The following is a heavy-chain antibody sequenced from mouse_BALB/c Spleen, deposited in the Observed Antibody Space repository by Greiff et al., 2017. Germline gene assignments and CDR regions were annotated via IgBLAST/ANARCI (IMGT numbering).Heavy chain of an antibody. CDR2: IYPGNSDT. CDR1: GYTFTSYW. D-gene: IGHD1-2*01. V-gene: IGHV1-5*01. J-gene: IGHJ1*01. Sequence: EVQLQQSGTVLARPGASVKMSCKASGYTFTSYWMHWVKQRPGQGLEWIGAIYPGNSDTSYNQKFKGKAKLTAVTSTSTAYMELSSLTNEDSAVYYCTRGDYYGYDFDVGGAGTTVTVSS. CDR3: TRGDYYGYDFDV.